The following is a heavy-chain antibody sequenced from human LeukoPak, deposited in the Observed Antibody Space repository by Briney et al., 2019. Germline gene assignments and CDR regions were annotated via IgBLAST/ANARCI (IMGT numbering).Heavy chain of an antibody. D-gene: IGHD6-13*01. J-gene: IGHJ4*02. CDR2: ISSSSSYI. CDR3: ARGIAAAGTTFDY. Sequence: GGSLRLSCAASGFTFSSYSMNWVRQAPGKGLEWVSSISSSSSYIYYADSVKGRFTISRDNDKNSLYLQMNSLRAEDTAVYYCARGIAAAGTTFDYWGQGTLVTVSS. CDR1: GFTFSSYS. V-gene: IGHV3-21*01.